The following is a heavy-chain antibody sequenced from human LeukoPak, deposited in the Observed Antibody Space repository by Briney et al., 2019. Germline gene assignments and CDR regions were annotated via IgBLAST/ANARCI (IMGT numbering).Heavy chain of an antibody. CDR1: GLTFSSYG. Sequence: GGSLRLSCAASGLTFSSYGMHWVRQAPGKGLEWVAVISYDGSNKYYADSVKGRFTISRDNSKNTLYLQMNSLRAEDTAVYYCAKIRLGDGYNSDAFDIWGQGTMVTVSS. J-gene: IGHJ3*02. D-gene: IGHD5-24*01. V-gene: IGHV3-30*18. CDR2: ISYDGSNK. CDR3: AKIRLGDGYNSDAFDI.